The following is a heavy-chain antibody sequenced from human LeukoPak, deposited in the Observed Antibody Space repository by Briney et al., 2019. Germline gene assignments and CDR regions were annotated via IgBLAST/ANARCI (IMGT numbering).Heavy chain of an antibody. CDR1: GYSFTSYW. V-gene: IGHV5-10-1*01. CDR3: ARHLSGYSSSRWFDY. CDR2: IDPSDSYT. Sequence: GESLRISCKGSGYSFTSYWISWVRQMPGKGLEWMGRIDPSDSYTNYSPSFQGHVTISADKSISTAYLQWSSLKASDTAMYYCARHLSGYSSSRWFDYWGQGTLVTVSS. J-gene: IGHJ4*02. D-gene: IGHD6-13*01.